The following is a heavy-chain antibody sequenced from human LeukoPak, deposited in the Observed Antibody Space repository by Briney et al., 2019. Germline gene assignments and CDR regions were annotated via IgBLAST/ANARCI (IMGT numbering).Heavy chain of an antibody. CDR2: IGTAGDT. CDR1: GLTFSSYD. J-gene: IGHJ6*02. Sequence: SGGSLRLSCAASGLTFSSYDMNWVRQATGKGLEWVSAIGTAGDTYYPGSVKGRFTISRENAKNSLYLQMNSLRAGDTAVYYCARGSRYQLLWSAYYYYGMDVWGQGTTVTVSS. D-gene: IGHD2-2*01. CDR3: ARGSRYQLLWSAYYYYGMDV. V-gene: IGHV3-13*01.